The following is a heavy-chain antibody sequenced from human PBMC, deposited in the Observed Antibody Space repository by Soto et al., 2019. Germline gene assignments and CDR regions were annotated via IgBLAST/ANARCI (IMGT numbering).Heavy chain of an antibody. J-gene: IGHJ4*02. D-gene: IGHD3-9*01. Sequence: EVQLVESGGDMVQPGRSLRLSCVASGFTFDDYAMWWVRQAPGKGLEWVAGISWNGNDIAYADSVKGRFTISRDDAKNSLYLQMKSLRAEDTALYFCAKDMDRYDLFTGSSFDSWGQGPLVTVSS. V-gene: IGHV3-9*01. CDR3: AKDMDRYDLFTGSSFDS. CDR1: GFTFDDYA. CDR2: ISWNGNDI.